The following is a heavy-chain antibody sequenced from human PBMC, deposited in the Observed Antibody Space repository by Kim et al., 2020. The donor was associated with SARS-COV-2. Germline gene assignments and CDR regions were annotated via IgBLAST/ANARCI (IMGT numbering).Heavy chain of an antibody. CDR3: YGSGSYSGMDV. V-gene: IGHV4-39*01. CDR2: IYYSGST. D-gene: IGHD3-10*01. CDR1: GGSISSSSYY. Sequence: SETLSLTCTVSGGSISSSSYYWGWIRQPPGKGLEWIGSIYYSGSTYYNPSLKSRVTISVDTSKNQFSLKLSSVTAADTAVYFFYGSGSYSGMDVWGQGTTVTVSS. J-gene: IGHJ6*02.